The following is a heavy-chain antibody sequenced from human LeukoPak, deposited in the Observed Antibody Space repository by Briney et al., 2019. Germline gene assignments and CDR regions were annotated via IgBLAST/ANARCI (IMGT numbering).Heavy chain of an antibody. Sequence: SETLSLTCTVSGGSISSYYWSRIRQPPGKGLEWIGYIYYSGSTNYNPSLKSRATISVDTSKNQFSLKLSSVTAADTAVYYCASYYYDSSGYYYFDYWGQGTLVTVSS. D-gene: IGHD3-22*01. CDR3: ASYYYDSSGYYYFDY. J-gene: IGHJ4*02. CDR2: IYYSGST. V-gene: IGHV4-59*01. CDR1: GGSISSYY.